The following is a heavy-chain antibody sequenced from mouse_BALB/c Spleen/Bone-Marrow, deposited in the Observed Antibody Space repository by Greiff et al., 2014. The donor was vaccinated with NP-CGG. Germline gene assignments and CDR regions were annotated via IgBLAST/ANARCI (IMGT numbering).Heavy chain of an antibody. Sequence: EVKVEESGGGLAKPGGSLKLSCAASGFTFSSYAMSWVRQTPEKRLEWVATISSGGSYTYYPDSVKGRFTISRDNAKNTLYLQMSSLRSEDTAMYYCARPHYYGSSWFAYWGQGTLVTVSA. V-gene: IGHV5-9-3*01. CDR3: ARPHYYGSSWFAY. J-gene: IGHJ3*01. CDR2: ISSGGSYT. D-gene: IGHD1-1*01. CDR1: GFTFSSYA.